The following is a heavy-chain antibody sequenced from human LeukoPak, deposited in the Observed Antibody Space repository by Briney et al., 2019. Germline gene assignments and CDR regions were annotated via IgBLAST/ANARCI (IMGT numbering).Heavy chain of an antibody. CDR2: INWNGGST. V-gene: IGHV3-20*04. CDR3: ARGPRGYYYDSSAADY. J-gene: IGHJ4*02. CDR1: GFTFDDYG. Sequence: GGSLRLSCAASGFTFDDYGMSWVRQAPGKGLEWVSGINWNGGSTGYADSVKGRFTISRDNAKNSLYLQVNSLRAEDTALYYCARGPRGYYYDSSAADYWGQGTLVTVSS. D-gene: IGHD3-22*01.